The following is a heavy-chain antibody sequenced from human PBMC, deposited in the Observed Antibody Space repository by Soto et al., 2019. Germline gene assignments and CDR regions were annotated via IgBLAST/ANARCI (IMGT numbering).Heavy chain of an antibody. CDR3: ARDAGDSGYDYGQIFDY. CDR2: IIPILGIA. Sequence: QVQLVQSGAEVKKPGSSVKVSCKASGGTFSSYTISWVRQAPGQGLEWMGMIIPILGIANYAKKFKGRVTITADKSTSTAYRELSSLRSEYTAVYYCARDAGDSGYDYGQIFDYWGQGTLVTVSS. D-gene: IGHD5-12*01. V-gene: IGHV1-69*08. CDR1: GGTFSSYT. J-gene: IGHJ4*02.